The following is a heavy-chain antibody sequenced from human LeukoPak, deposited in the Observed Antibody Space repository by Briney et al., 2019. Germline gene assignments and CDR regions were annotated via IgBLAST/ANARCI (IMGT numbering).Heavy chain of an antibody. CDR3: ARVRGSYSVDY. CDR2: ISSSASTM. CDR1: GFTFSDYY. V-gene: IGHV3-11*04. Sequence: GGSLRLSCAASGFTFSDYYKSWIRQAPGKGLEWVSYISSSASTMYYADSVKGRFTISRDYAKNSLHLQMNSLRAEDTAVYYCARVRGSYSVDYWGQGTLVTVSS. J-gene: IGHJ4*02. D-gene: IGHD1-26*01.